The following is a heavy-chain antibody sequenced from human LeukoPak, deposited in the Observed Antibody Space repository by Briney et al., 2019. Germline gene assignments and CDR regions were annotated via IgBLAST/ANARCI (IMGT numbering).Heavy chain of an antibody. CDR2: IYYSGST. CDR1: GGSISSGDYY. Sequence: PSQTLSLTCTVSGGSISSGDYYWSWIRQPPGKGLEWIGYIYYSGSTYYNPSLKSRVTISVDTSKNQFSLKLSSVTAADTAVYYCARGRNIVVVPAAIGGAWFDPWGQRTLVTVSS. J-gene: IGHJ5*02. V-gene: IGHV4-30-4*08. D-gene: IGHD2-2*01. CDR3: ARGRNIVVVPAAIGGAWFDP.